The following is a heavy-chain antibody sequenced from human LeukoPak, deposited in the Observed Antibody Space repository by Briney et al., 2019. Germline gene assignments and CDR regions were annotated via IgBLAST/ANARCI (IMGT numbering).Heavy chain of an antibody. J-gene: IGHJ4*02. CDR1: GVSIGSGNFY. V-gene: IGHV4-61*09. Sequence: KPSQTLSLTCTVSGVSIGSGNFYWTWLRQPAGKGLEWIGHIYTGGSTNYNPSLKSRVTISVDTSKNQFSLNLSSMTAADTAVYFCARDILYNFWSGSYNTTFYFDSWGQGTLVTVSS. D-gene: IGHD3-3*01. CDR3: ARDILYNFWSGSYNTTFYFDS. CDR2: IYTGGST.